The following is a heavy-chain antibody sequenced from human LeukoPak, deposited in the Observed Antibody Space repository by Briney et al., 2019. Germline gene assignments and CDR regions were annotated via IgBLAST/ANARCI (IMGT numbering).Heavy chain of an antibody. CDR3: AREYSSSPWAFDY. CDR1: GGTFGSYT. D-gene: IGHD6-6*01. V-gene: IGHV1-69*04. J-gene: IGHJ4*02. CDR2: IIPILGIA. Sequence: SVKVSCKASGGTFGSYTISWVRQAPGQGLEWMGRIIPILGIANYAQKFQGRVTITADKSTSTAYMELSSLRSEDTAVYYCAREYSSSPWAFDYWGQGTLVTVSS.